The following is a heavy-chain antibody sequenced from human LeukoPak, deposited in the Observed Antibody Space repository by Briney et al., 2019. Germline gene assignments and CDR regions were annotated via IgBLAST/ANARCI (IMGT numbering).Heavy chain of an antibody. CDR1: GFSFSSYS. CDR2: ISRSSSDI. CDR3: ARDLPAAVD. V-gene: IGHV3-21*01. D-gene: IGHD2-2*01. J-gene: IGHJ4*02. Sequence: GGSLRLSCAASGFSFSSYSMSWVRQAPGKGLEWFSFISRSSSDIYHADSVKGRFTISRDNAKNSLYLQMNSLRAEDTAVYYCARDLPAAVDWGQGTLVTVSS.